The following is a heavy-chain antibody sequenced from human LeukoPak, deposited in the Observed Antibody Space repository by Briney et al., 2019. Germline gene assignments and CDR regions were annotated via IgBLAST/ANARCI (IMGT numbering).Heavy chain of an antibody. CDR2: VTGNGGST. Sequence: GGSLRLSCAASGFSFSTYAMTWVRQAPGKGLEWVSSVTGNGGSTYYADSVKGRFTISRDNSKNTLYLQMNSLRAEDTAVYHCARDSGSYLQPTDYWGQGTLVTVSS. J-gene: IGHJ4*02. CDR1: GFSFSTYA. CDR3: ARDSGSYLQPTDY. V-gene: IGHV3-23*01. D-gene: IGHD1-26*01.